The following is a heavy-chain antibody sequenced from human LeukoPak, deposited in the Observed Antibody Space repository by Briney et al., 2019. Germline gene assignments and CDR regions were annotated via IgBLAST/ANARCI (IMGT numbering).Heavy chain of an antibody. J-gene: IGHJ4*02. CDR2: MYCSGST. Sequence: SETLSLTCTVSGGSISSYYWSWIRQPPGKGLEWIGYMYCSGSTNYNPSLKSRVTISVDTSKNQYSLNLRSVTAADTAVYFCARLSSGYYYVVSWGQGTLVTVSS. V-gene: IGHV4-59*12. CDR1: GGSISSYY. D-gene: IGHD3-22*01. CDR3: ARLSSGYYYVVS.